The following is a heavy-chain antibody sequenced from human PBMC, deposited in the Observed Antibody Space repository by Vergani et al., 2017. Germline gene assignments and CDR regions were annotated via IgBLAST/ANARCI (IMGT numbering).Heavy chain of an antibody. CDR2: ISSDGSNK. Sequence: VRLLESGGGLVQPGRSLRLSCETSGLMFNNYGMHWVRQAPGKGLEWVAVISSDGSNKHYADSVKGRFTISRDNSQNTLYLQMDSLTAEDTAIYFCVNGYYYDQSGLASFDYWGQGTLVTVSS. CDR3: VNGYYYDQSGLASFDY. CDR1: GLMFNNYG. V-gene: IGHV3-30*18. D-gene: IGHD3-22*01. J-gene: IGHJ4*02.